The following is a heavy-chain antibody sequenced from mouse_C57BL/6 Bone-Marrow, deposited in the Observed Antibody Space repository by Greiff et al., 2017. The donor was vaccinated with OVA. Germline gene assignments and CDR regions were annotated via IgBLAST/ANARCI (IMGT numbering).Heavy chain of an antibody. J-gene: IGHJ2*01. Sequence: VHVKQSGAELVKPGASVKLSCTASGFNIKDYYMHWVKQRTEQGLEWIGRIDPEDGETKYAPKFQGKATITADTSSNTAYLQLSSLTSEDTAVYYCARRLMGYYGSSYYFDYWGQGTTLTVSS. D-gene: IGHD1-1*01. CDR3: ARRLMGYYGSSYYFDY. CDR2: IDPEDGET. V-gene: IGHV14-2*01. CDR1: GFNIKDYY.